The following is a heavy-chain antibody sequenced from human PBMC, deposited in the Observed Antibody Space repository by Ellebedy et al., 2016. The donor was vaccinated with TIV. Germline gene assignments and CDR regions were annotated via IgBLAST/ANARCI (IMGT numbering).Heavy chain of an antibody. J-gene: IGHJ4*02. CDR2: ITPDGDYT. CDR3: TKDFTGYHDY. D-gene: IGHD3-9*01. V-gene: IGHV3-74*01. CDR1: GLSFSSFW. Sequence: GESLKIPCADSGLSFSSFWMHWVRQTPGKGLMWVSRITPDGDYTSYADSVKGRFTISRDNATNTLHLQMNSLRAEDTAIYYCTKDFTGYHDYWGQGALVTVSS.